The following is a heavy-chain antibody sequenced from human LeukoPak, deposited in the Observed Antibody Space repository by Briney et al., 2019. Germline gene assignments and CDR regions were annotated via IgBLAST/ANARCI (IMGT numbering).Heavy chain of an antibody. D-gene: IGHD3-16*01. CDR1: GFTFSSYS. CDR2: ISSSSSYI. CDR3: ARERLGAFDI. J-gene: IGHJ3*02. V-gene: IGHV3-21*01. Sequence: NPGGSLRPSCAASGFTFSSYSMNWVRQAPGKGLEWVSSISSSSSYIYYADSVKGRFTISRDNAKSSLYLQMNSLRAEDTAVYYCARERLGAFDIWGQGTMVTVSS.